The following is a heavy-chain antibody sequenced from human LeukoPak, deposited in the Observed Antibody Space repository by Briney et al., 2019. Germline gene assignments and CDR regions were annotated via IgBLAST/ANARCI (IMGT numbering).Heavy chain of an antibody. D-gene: IGHD3-10*01. CDR1: GGTFSSYA. J-gene: IGHJ5*02. Sequence: SVKVSCKASGGTFSSYAISWVRQAPGQGLEWMGGIIPIFGTANYAQKFRGRVTITTDESTSTAYMELSSLRSEDTAVYYCARGSYGSGSPPGDNWFDPWGQGTLVTVSS. V-gene: IGHV1-69*05. CDR3: ARGSYGSGSPPGDNWFDP. CDR2: IIPIFGTA.